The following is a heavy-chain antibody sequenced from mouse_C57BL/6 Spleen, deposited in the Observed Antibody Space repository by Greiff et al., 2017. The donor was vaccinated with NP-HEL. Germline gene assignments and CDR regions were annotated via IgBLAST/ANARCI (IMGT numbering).Heavy chain of an antibody. J-gene: IGHJ2*01. CDR3: ARERGSSYESRYYFDY. CDR2: INPNNGGT. Sequence: EVQLQQSGPELVKPGASVKMSCKASGYTFTDYNMHWVKQSHGKSLEWIGYINPNNGGTSYNQKFKGKATLTVNKSSSTAYMELSSLTSEASAVYYCARERGSSYESRYYFDYWGQGTTLTVSS. D-gene: IGHD1-1*01. V-gene: IGHV1-22*01. CDR1: GYTFTDYN.